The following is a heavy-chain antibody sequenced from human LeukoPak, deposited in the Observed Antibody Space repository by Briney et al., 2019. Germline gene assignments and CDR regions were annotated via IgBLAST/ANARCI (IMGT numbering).Heavy chain of an antibody. J-gene: IGHJ3*02. Sequence: KPSETLSLTCIVSGGSISNYYWSWIRQPPGKGLEWIGYIHYSGSTNYNPSLKSRVTISVDTSKNQCSLKLKSVTAADTAVYYCAREAREGHVFDIWGQGTMVTVSS. CDR1: GGSISNYY. CDR2: IHYSGST. V-gene: IGHV4-59*01. D-gene: IGHD5-24*01. CDR3: AREAREGHVFDI.